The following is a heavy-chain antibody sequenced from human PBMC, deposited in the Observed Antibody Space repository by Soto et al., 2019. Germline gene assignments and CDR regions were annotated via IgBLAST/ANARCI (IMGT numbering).Heavy chain of an antibody. Sequence: GGSLRLSCAASGFTFSNYAMSWVRQAPGKGLEWVAHVSASASTTYYTDSVKGRFTISRDNAKNTLYLQMDSLRVEDTALYYCFNVAFGYWGRGTLVTVSS. CDR1: GFTFSNYA. CDR2: VSASASTT. J-gene: IGHJ4*02. V-gene: IGHV3-23*01. CDR3: FNVAFGY.